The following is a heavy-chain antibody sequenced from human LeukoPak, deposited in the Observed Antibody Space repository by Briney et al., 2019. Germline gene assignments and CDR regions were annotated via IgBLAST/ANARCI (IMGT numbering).Heavy chain of an antibody. V-gene: IGHV3-72*01. D-gene: IGHD2/OR15-2a*01. Sequence: GGSLRLSCAVSGFTFSDQYMDWVRQAPGKGLEWVGRIRNNANRYTTEYAASVKGRFSISKDDSRNSLYLQMNSLKTEDTAVYYCVRGRNSFDYWGQGTLVTVSS. J-gene: IGHJ4*02. CDR3: VRGRNSFDY. CDR1: GFTFSDQY. CDR2: IRNNANRYTT.